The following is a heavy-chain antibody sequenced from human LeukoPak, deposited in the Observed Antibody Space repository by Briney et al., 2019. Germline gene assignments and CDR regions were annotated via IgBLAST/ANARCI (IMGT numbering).Heavy chain of an antibody. D-gene: IGHD6-19*01. Sequence: GGSLRLSCAASGFTFSSYAMHWVRQAPGKGLEWVAVISYDGSNKYYADSVKGRFTISRDNSKNTLYLQMNSLRAEDTAVYYCAKERSGGSGWDYYYYGMDVWGQGTTVTVSS. V-gene: IGHV3-30*04. CDR1: GFTFSSYA. CDR3: AKERSGGSGWDYYYYGMDV. CDR2: ISYDGSNK. J-gene: IGHJ6*02.